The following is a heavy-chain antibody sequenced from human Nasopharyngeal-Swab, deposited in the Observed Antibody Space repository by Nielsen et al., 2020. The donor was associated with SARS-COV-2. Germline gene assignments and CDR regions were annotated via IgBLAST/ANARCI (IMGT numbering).Heavy chain of an antibody. CDR3: ATDPSTSWYRGPLDH. J-gene: IGHJ4*02. D-gene: IGHD1-26*01. CDR1: GFSFSSYW. Sequence: GESLKISCATSGFSFSSYWMTWVRQAPGKGLEWVANIRQDGSKKFYLDSVSGRFTISRDNAENSLYLQMNSLRADDTAVYYCATDPSTSWYRGPLDHWGQGTLVTVSS. V-gene: IGHV3-7*03. CDR2: IRQDGSKK.